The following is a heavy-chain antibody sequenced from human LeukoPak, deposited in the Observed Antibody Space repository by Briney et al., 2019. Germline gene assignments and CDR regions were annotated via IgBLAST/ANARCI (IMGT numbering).Heavy chain of an antibody. D-gene: IGHD2-15*01. Sequence: GRSLRLSCTPSGFTFGDSALNWFRQAPGKGLEWLGFIRSKAYGATTEYAASVKGRFTISRDDSKGIAFLQMNSLKTEDTAVYYCAKDQRSGGSCYDYWGQGTLVTVSS. CDR1: GFTFGDSA. V-gene: IGHV3-49*03. CDR3: AKDQRSGGSCYDY. CDR2: IRSKAYGATT. J-gene: IGHJ4*02.